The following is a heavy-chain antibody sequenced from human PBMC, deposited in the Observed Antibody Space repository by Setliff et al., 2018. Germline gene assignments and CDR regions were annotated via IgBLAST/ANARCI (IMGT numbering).Heavy chain of an antibody. J-gene: IGHJ4*02. CDR1: GGSMGSYY. Sequence: SETLSLTCTVSGGSMGSYYWTWIRQSAGKGLEWIGRVYTTGSTAFNPSLNSRVTMSLDKSKNQFSLKLYSVTAADTAVYYCARYNYYDSSGYFLTFDYWGQGTLVTVSS. CDR3: ARYNYYDSSGYFLTFDY. CDR2: VYTTGST. V-gene: IGHV4-4*07. D-gene: IGHD3-22*01.